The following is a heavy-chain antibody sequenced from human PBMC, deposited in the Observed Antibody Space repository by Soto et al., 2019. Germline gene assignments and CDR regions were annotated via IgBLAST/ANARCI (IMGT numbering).Heavy chain of an antibody. CDR2: ISGSGGST. D-gene: IGHD3-22*01. CDR3: AKGSYDSSGYYLFPFDY. Sequence: LRLSCAASEFTFSSYAMSWVRQAPGKGLEWVSAISGSGGSTYYADSVKGRFTISRDNSKNTLYLQMNSLRAEDTAVYYCAKGSYDSSGYYLFPFDYWGQGTLVTVSS. J-gene: IGHJ4*02. V-gene: IGHV3-23*01. CDR1: EFTFSSYA.